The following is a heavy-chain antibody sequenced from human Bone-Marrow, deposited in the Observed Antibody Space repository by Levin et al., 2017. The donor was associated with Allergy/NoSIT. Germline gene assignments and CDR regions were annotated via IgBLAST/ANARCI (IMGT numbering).Heavy chain of an antibody. CDR1: GYTFTSYG. CDR3: ARDPYVWGSYRYWVWFDP. J-gene: IGHJ5*02. CDR2: ISAYNGNT. Sequence: ASVKVSCKASGYTFTSYGISWVRQAPGQGLEWMGWISAYNGNTNYAQKLQGRVTMTTDTSTSTAYMELRSLRSDDTAVYYCARDPYVWGSYRYWVWFDPWGQGTLVTVSS. D-gene: IGHD3-16*02. V-gene: IGHV1-18*01.